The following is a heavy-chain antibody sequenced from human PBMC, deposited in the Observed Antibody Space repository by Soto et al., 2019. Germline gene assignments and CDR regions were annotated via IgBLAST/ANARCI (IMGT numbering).Heavy chain of an antibody. D-gene: IGHD3-16*01. CDR1: GDSITSIYH. CDR2: IYHSGTT. Sequence: SETLSLTCAVSGDSITSIYHWARIRQPPGRGLEWVASIYHSGTTYYNPSLKSRVTISVDTSKNQFFLKLSSVTAADTAVYYCARGGYDWSPWGQGTLVTVS. J-gene: IGHJ5*02. V-gene: IGHV4-38-2*01. CDR3: ARGGYDWSP.